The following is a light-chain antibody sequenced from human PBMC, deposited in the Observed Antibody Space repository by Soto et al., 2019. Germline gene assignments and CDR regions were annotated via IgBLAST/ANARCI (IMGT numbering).Light chain of an antibody. CDR1: TGAVTGGYY. CDR3: LLYYGGAQLI. J-gene: IGLJ7*01. Sequence: QTVVTQEPSLTVSPGGTVTLTCASSTGAVTGGYYPNWFQRKPGQAPRPLIYSTSNKHSWTPARFSGFLLGGKAALTLSGVQPEDEAEYYCLLYYGGAQLIFGGGTQLTVL. CDR2: STS. V-gene: IGLV7-43*01.